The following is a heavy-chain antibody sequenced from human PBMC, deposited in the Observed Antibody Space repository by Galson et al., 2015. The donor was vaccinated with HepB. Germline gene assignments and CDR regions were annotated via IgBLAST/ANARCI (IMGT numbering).Heavy chain of an antibody. CDR1: GDSISSNVYY. CDR3: ATIYGDSLGSDVFDI. D-gene: IGHD4-17*01. J-gene: IGHJ3*02. CDR2: IFYSGSP. V-gene: IGHV4-31*03. Sequence: TLSLTCSVSGDSISSNVYYWNWIRQHPGKGLEWIGRIFYSGSPYYNPSLKSRVTILIDTSKNQFSLKLRSVTAADTAVYYCATIYGDSLGSDVFDIWGQGTMVTVSS.